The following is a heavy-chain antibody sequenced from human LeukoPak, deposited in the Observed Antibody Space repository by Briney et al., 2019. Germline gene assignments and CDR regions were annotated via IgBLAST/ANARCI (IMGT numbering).Heavy chain of an antibody. J-gene: IGHJ4*02. V-gene: IGHV3-23*01. CDR3: AKGGYSSSWYVDSYFDY. D-gene: IGHD6-13*01. Sequence: GGSLRLPCAASGFTFSSYAISWVRQAPGKGLEWVSAISGSGGSTYYADSVKGRFTISRDNSKNTLYLQMNSLRAEDTAVYYCAKGGYSSSWYVDSYFDYWGQGTLVTVSS. CDR1: GFTFSSYA. CDR2: ISGSGGST.